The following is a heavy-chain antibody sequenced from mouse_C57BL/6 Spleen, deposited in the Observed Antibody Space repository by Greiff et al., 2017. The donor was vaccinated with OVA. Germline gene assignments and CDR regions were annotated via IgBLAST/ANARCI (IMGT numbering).Heavy chain of an antibody. V-gene: IGHV1-82*01. Sequence: QVQLKQSGPELVKPGASVKISCKASGYAFSSSWMNWVKQRPGKGLEWIGRIYPGDGDTNYNGKFKGKATLTADKSSSTAYMQLSSLTSEDSAVYFCARGSYYYGSSPDWYFDVWGTGTTVTVSS. CDR2: IYPGDGDT. CDR3: ARGSYYYGSSPDWYFDV. D-gene: IGHD1-1*01. J-gene: IGHJ1*03. CDR1: GYAFSSSW.